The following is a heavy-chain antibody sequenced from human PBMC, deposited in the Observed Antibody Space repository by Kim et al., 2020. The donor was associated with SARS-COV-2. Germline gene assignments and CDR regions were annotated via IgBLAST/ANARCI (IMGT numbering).Heavy chain of an antibody. D-gene: IGHD6-13*01. CDR3: AKDPAYSSQWYVFGEDTRLYYYGMDV. Sequence: GGSLRLSCAASGFTFSSYGMHWVRRAPGKGLEWVAVISYDGSNKYYADSVKGRFTISRDNSKNSLYLQMNSLRAEDTAVYYCAKDPAYSSQWYVFGEDTRLYYYGMDVWGQGTTVTVSS. CDR1: GFTFSSYG. V-gene: IGHV3-30*18. J-gene: IGHJ6*02. CDR2: ISYDGSNK.